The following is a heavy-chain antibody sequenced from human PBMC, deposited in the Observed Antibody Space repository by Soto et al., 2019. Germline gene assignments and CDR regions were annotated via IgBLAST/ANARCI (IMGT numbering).Heavy chain of an antibody. CDR2: IYYSGST. J-gene: IGHJ6*03. CDR3: ARAPTGDYESYMDV. V-gene: IGHV4-31*03. D-gene: IGHD4-17*01. CDR1: GGSISSGGYY. Sequence: SETLSLTCTVSGGSISSGGYYWSWIRQHPGKGLEWIGYIYYSGSTYYNPSLKSRVTISVDTSKNQFSLKLSSVTAADTAVYYCARAPTGDYESYMDVWGKGTTVTVSS.